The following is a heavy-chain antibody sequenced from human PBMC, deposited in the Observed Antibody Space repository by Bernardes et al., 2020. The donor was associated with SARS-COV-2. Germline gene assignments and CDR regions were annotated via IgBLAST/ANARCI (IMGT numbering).Heavy chain of an antibody. J-gene: IGHJ5*02. CDR3: SRDTFGPSDT. Sequence: RGSLRLSCASSGFNFRDAGMTWFRQAPGKGLEWVSPITYTDYVTYGDSVKGRFTISRDNAKNTLFLQMNSLRDEDTAVYYCSRDTFGPSDTWGPGTLVTVSS. CDR1: GFNFRDAG. D-gene: IGHD3-10*01. CDR2: ITYTDYVT. V-gene: IGHV3-21*01.